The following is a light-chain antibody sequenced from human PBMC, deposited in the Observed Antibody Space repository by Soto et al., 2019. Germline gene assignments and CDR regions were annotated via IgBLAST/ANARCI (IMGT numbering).Light chain of an antibody. CDR3: QQYSSYWT. Sequence: IQMTQSPSTLPASVGDRVAITCRASQSISTWLAWYQQKPGKAPNLLIYKASYLASGVPSRFSGGGSGTEFTLTISSLQPDDFATYYCQQYSSYWTFGQGTKVDI. J-gene: IGKJ1*01. CDR2: KAS. V-gene: IGKV1-5*03. CDR1: QSISTW.